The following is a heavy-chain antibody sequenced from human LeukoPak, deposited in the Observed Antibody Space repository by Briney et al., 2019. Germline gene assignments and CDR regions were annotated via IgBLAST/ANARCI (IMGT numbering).Heavy chain of an antibody. CDR3: ASDRIWFGESTNEY. V-gene: IGHV4-34*12. Sequence: SETLSLTCAVYGGSFSGYYWSWIRQPPGKGLEWIGEIIHFGSTNYNPSLKSRVTISVDTSKNQFSLKLSSVTAADTAFYYCASDRIWFGESTNEYWGQGTLVTVSS. CDR2: IIHFGST. J-gene: IGHJ4*02. CDR1: GGSFSGYY. D-gene: IGHD3-10*01.